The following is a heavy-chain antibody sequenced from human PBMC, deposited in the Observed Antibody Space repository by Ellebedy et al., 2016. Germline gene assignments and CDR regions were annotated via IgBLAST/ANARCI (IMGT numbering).Heavy chain of an antibody. J-gene: IGHJ6*02. CDR3: ARDGAYGDFSPGHYGMDV. CDR2: IRQDGSK. CDR1: GDFVTSGAYY. V-gene: IGHV3-7*03. Sequence: ETLSLTCAVSGDFVTSGAYYWSWIRQPPGKGLEWVANIRQDGSKNYVDSVRGRFTISRDNAKNSLYLQMNSLRVEDTAVYYCARDGAYGDFSPGHYGMDVWGQGTTVTVS. D-gene: IGHD4-17*01.